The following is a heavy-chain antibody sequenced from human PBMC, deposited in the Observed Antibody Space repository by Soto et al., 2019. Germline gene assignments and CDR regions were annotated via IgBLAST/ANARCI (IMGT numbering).Heavy chain of an antibody. V-gene: IGHV3-23*01. CDR3: VKDEAAIAQYHAYFDF. CDR1: GFTFSSYA. CDR2: SSGSGGST. D-gene: IGHD6-25*01. J-gene: IGHJ4*02. Sequence: EVQLLESGGGLVQPGGSLRLSCAASGFTFSSYAMSWVRQAPGKGLEWVSASSGSGGSTYYADSVKGRFTISRDNYQNTLYLQTNSLRAEDTVVYYCVKDEAAIAQYHAYFDFWGQGTLVTVSS.